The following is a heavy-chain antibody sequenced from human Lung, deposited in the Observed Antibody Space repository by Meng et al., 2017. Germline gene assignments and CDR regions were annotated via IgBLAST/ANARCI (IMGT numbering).Heavy chain of an antibody. D-gene: IGHD6-6*01. CDR2: VSGSDDIA. J-gene: IGHJ4*02. CDR1: GFTFSGYA. V-gene: IGHV3-23*01. CDR3: AKDLGASSSYYFDY. Sequence: EVQLLESWGGLVQPGGSLRLSCAASGFTFSGYAMTWVRQAPGKGLEWVSSVSGSDDIAYYGDSVKGRVTISRDNSKNTLYLQMNSLRAEDTAVYFCAKDLGASSSYYFDYWGQGTLVTVSS.